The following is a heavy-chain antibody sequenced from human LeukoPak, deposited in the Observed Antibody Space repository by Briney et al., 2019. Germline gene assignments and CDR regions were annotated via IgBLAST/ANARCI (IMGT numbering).Heavy chain of an antibody. Sequence: GGALRLSCAASGFTFSGFWLTWVRQAPGKGLEGVASINQEGSVKHYLDSVKGRFTISRDNSNNLLFLQMNSLRAEDTAVYFCAKLLGDVTTLDSWGQGTLVTVSS. CDR1: GFTFSGFW. CDR2: INQEGSVK. J-gene: IGHJ4*02. D-gene: IGHD3-16*01. CDR3: AKLLGDVTTLDS. V-gene: IGHV3-7*01.